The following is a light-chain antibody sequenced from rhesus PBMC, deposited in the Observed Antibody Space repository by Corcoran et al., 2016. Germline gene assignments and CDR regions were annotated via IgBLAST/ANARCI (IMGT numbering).Light chain of an antibody. Sequence: DIHLTQSPSSLSASVGDKVTITSRASQGISNALAWYQQKPGTAPKLLIYAASNLQSGVPSRSSGSGSGTDFTLTISSLHPEDFAVYYCQHRNSYPFTFGPGTKLDIK. CDR2: AAS. V-gene: IGKV1-33*01. J-gene: IGKJ3*01. CDR1: QGISNA. CDR3: QHRNSYPFT.